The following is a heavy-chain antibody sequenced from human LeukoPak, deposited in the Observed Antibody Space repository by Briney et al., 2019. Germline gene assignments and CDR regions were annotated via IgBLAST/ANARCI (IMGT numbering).Heavy chain of an antibody. CDR2: INCNGGST. D-gene: IGHD3-9*01. CDR3: ARTAYDILAGQPDAFDI. J-gene: IGHJ3*02. V-gene: IGHV3-20*04. CDR1: GFTFDDYD. Sequence: GGYLRLYCAAAGFTFDDYDMIWVRQAPGNGLEWVTGINCNGGSTAYADSVKGRFTISRDNAKNSLYLQMNSLRAEDTALYYCARTAYDILAGQPDAFDIWGQGTMVTVSS.